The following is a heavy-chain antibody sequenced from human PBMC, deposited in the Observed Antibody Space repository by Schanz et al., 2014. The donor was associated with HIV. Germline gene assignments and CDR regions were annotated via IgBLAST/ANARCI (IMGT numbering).Heavy chain of an antibody. V-gene: IGHV3-9*01. J-gene: IGHJ6*02. D-gene: IGHD1-26*01. CDR2: MSWNRRRI. Sequence: QLVESGGGLVKPGGSQRLSCAASGFAFSDYAMSWVRQAPGKGLEWVSGMSWNRRRIGYGDAVKGRFTISRDNANNFVYLEMNGLRVEDTALYYCAKGIMGATEYYYGMDVWGQGTTVTVSS. CDR3: AKGIMGATEYYYGMDV. CDR1: GFAFSDYA.